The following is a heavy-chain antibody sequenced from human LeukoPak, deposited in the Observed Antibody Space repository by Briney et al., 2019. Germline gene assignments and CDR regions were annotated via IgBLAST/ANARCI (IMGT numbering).Heavy chain of an antibody. CDR1: GGSISSSSYY. CDR3: ARSPDYYDSSGAPLLFDY. J-gene: IGHJ4*02. V-gene: IGHV4-39*01. Sequence: NSSETLSLTCTVSGGSISSSSYYWGWIRQPPGKGLEWIGSIYYSGSTYYNPSLKSRVTISVDTSKNQFSLKLSSVTAADTAVYYCARSPDYYDSSGAPLLFDYWGQGTLVTVSS. D-gene: IGHD3-22*01. CDR2: IYYSGST.